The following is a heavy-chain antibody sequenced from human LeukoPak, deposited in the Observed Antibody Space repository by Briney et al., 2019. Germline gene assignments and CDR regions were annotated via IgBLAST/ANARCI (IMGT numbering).Heavy chain of an antibody. CDR1: GYTFTSYD. J-gene: IGHJ4*02. D-gene: IGHD2-2*01. CDR3: ATEGDCGSTSCSEYQFDY. CDR2: MNPNSGNT. Sequence: ASVKVSCKASGYTFTSYDINWVRQATGQGLEWMGWMNPNSGNTGYAQKFQGRVTMTRNTSISTAYMELSSLRTEDTAVYYCATEGDCGSTSCSEYQFDYWGQGTLVTVSS. V-gene: IGHV1-8*01.